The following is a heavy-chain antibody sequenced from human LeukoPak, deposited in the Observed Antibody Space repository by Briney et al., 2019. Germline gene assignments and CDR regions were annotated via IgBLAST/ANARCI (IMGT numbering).Heavy chain of an antibody. D-gene: IGHD3-3*01. CDR3: ARDITIPRYYGMDV. V-gene: IGHV1-18*01. CDR1: GYTFPSYG. J-gene: IGHJ6*02. CDR2: ISAYNGKT. Sequence: ASVKVSCKASGYTFPSYGISWVRQAPGQGLEWMGWISAYNGKTKYAQKVQGRVTMTTDTSTSTAYMELRSLRSDDTAVYYCARDITIPRYYGMDVWGQGTTVTVSS.